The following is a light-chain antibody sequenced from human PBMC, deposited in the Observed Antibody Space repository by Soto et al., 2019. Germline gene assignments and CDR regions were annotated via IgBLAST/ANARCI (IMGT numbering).Light chain of an antibody. CDR2: AAS. Sequence: EIVLTHSPGTLSLSPGERATLSCRASQSVYNSYLAWYQQKPAQTPRRLINAASNRATGVPDRFSGSGSGTDFTLTISRLEPEDFAVYYCQQYGSPPHTFGQGTK. J-gene: IGKJ2*01. CDR1: QSVYNSY. CDR3: QQYGSPPHT. V-gene: IGKV3-20*01.